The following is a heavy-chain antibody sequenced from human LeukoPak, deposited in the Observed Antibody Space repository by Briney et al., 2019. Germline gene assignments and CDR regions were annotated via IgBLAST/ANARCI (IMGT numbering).Heavy chain of an antibody. D-gene: IGHD3-22*01. CDR1: GFTFSSYG. CDR2: IWYDGCNK. Sequence: PGGSLRLSCAASGFTFSSYGMHWVRQAPGKGLEWVAIIWYDGCNKYYADSVKGRFTISRDNSKKTLYLQMNSLRAGDTAVYYCARGAYYDSSGPIDYWGQGTPVADSS. V-gene: IGHV3-33*01. CDR3: ARGAYYDSSGPIDY. J-gene: IGHJ4*02.